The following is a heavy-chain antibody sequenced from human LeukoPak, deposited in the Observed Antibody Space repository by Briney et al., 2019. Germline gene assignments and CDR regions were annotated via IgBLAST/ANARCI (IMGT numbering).Heavy chain of an antibody. Sequence: SGTLSLTCAVSGGSISSSNWWSWVRQPPGKGLEWIGEIYHSGSTNYNPSLKSRVTISVDKSKNQFSLKLSSVTAADTAVYYCARQDCSSTSCYTELDYWGQGTLVTVSS. CDR2: IYHSGST. J-gene: IGHJ4*02. CDR1: GGSISSSNW. V-gene: IGHV4-4*02. D-gene: IGHD2-2*02. CDR3: ARQDCSSTSCYTELDY.